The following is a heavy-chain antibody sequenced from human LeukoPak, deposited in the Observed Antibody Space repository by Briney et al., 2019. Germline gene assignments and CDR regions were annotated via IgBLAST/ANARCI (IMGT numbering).Heavy chain of an antibody. V-gene: IGHV4-39*07. CDR3: ASHGQQLVRSLPPDY. D-gene: IGHD6-13*01. CDR2: IYYSGST. Sequence: SETLSLTCTVSAGSISSSSYYWGWIRQPPGKGLEWIGSIYYSGSTYYNPSLKSRVTISVDTSKNQFSLKLSSVTAADTAVYYCASHGQQLVRSLPPDYWGQRTLVTVSS. J-gene: IGHJ4*02. CDR1: AGSISSSSYY.